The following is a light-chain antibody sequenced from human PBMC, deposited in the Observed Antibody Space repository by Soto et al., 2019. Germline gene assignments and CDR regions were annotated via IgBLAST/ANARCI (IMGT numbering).Light chain of an antibody. J-gene: IGKJ2*01. V-gene: IGKV3-15*01. CDR3: QQYNNWPPVT. CDR1: QSVSSN. Sequence: EIVMTQSPATLSVSPGERATLSCRASQSVSSNLAWYQQKPSQAPSLIIYGASTRATGSLARFSGSGSGTEINLTISRLQSEDFVVYYCQQYNNWPPVTFGQGTKLEIK. CDR2: GAS.